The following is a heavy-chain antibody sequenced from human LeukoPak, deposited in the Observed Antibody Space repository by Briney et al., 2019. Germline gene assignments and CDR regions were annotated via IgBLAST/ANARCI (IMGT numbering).Heavy chain of an antibody. CDR3: ARHEGNSGSYALDY. Sequence: SETLSLSCTVSGGSISSYYWSWIRQPPGKGLEWIGYIYTSGSTNYNPSLKSRVTISVDTSKNQFSLKLSSVTAADTAVYYCARHEGNSGSYALDYWGQGTLVTVSS. D-gene: IGHD1-26*01. V-gene: IGHV4-4*09. CDR2: IYTSGST. CDR1: GGSISSYY. J-gene: IGHJ4*02.